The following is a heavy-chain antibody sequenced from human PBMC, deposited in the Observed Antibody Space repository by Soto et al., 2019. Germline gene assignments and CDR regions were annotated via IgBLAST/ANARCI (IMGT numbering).Heavy chain of an antibody. V-gene: IGHV1-69*04. CDR2: IIPILGIA. CDR1: GGTFSSYT. Sequence: SVKVSCKASGGTFSSYTISWVRQAPGQGLEWMGRIIPILGIANYAQKFQGRVTITADKSTSTAYMELSSLRSEDTAVYYCAREDYIESSGYTPDVAFDIWGQGTMVTVSS. J-gene: IGHJ3*02. D-gene: IGHD3-22*01. CDR3: AREDYIESSGYTPDVAFDI.